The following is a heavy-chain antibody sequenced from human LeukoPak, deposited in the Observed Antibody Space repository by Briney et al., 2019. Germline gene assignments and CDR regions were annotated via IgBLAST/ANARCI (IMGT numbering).Heavy chain of an antibody. D-gene: IGHD6-13*01. J-gene: IGHJ4*02. V-gene: IGHV3-21*01. CDR2: ISSSNSYI. CDR1: GFTFSSYS. CDR3: ARGSSSSPNFDY. Sequence: GGSLRLSCAASGFTFSSYSMNWVRQAPGKGLEWVSSISSSNSYIYYADSVKGRFTISRDNAKNSLYLQMNSLRAEDTAVYYCARGSSSSPNFDYWGQGTLVTVSS.